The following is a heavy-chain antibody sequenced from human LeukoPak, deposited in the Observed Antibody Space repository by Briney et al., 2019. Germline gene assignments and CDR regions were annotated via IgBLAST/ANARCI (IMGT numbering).Heavy chain of an antibody. Sequence: SETLSLTCAVYGGSFSGYYWSWIRQPPGKGLEWIGEINHSGSTNYNPSLKSRVTISVDTSKNQFSLKLSSVTAADTAVYYCARGLTHPSSKRGPQRGYAFDIWGQGTMVTVSS. CDR2: INHSGST. V-gene: IGHV4-34*01. D-gene: IGHD6-13*01. CDR3: ARGLTHPSSKRGPQRGYAFDI. CDR1: GGSFSGYY. J-gene: IGHJ3*02.